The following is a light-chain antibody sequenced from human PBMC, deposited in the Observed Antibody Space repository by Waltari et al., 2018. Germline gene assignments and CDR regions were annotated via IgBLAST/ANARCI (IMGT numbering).Light chain of an antibody. V-gene: IGKV3-20*01. CDR2: GTS. J-gene: IGKJ1*01. CDR1: QSVSRS. CDR3: QHYVRLPAT. Sequence: EIVLAQSPGTLSLSPGERATLSCRASQSVSRSLAWYQQKPGQAPRLLIYGTSNRATGIPDRFIGSGSGTDFSRTISRLESEDFAVYYCQHYVRLPATFGQGTKVEIK.